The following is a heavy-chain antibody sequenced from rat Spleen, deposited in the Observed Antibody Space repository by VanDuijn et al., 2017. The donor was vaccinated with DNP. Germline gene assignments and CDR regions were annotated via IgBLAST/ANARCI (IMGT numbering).Heavy chain of an antibody. CDR1: GYSITSNY. CDR2: ISYSGST. D-gene: IGHD1-11*01. Sequence: EVQLQESGPGLVKPSLSLSLTCSVTGYSITSNYWAWIRKFPGNKMEWMGYISYSGSTGYNPSLKSRISITRDTSKNQFFLQLNSITTEDTATYYCARGLNYGGYNYYWYFDFWGPGTMVTVSS. V-gene: IGHV3-1*01. CDR3: ARGLNYGGYNYYWYFDF. J-gene: IGHJ1*01.